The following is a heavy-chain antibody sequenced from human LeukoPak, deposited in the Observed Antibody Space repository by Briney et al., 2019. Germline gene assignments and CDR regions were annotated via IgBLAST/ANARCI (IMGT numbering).Heavy chain of an antibody. CDR3: AKSRGFLLANAFFDY. D-gene: IGHD3-10*01. CDR1: EFTVSSNY. Sequence: GGSLRLSCAASEFTVSSNYMSWVRQAPGKGLEWVSVLYSGGSTYYADSVKGRFTVSRDNSKNMLYFQMNSLRAEDTAVYYCAKSRGFLLANAFFDYWGQGALVTVSS. V-gene: IGHV3-53*01. CDR2: LYSGGST. J-gene: IGHJ4*02.